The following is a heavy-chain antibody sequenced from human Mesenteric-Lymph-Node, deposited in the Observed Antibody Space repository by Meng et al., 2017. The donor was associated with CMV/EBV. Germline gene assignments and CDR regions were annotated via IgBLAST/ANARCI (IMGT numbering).Heavy chain of an antibody. D-gene: IGHD5-24*01. V-gene: IGHV1-69*05. CDR1: TFGNYA. CDR3: ARDRREMATVLRYQQFDY. CDR2: IIPVFGTP. J-gene: IGHJ4*02. Sequence: TFGNYAISWVRQAPGQGLEWLGGIIPVFGTPNYAQKFQGRVTIITDESTSTVYMELSSLRSEDTAVYYCARDRREMATVLRYQQFDYWGQGTLVTVSS.